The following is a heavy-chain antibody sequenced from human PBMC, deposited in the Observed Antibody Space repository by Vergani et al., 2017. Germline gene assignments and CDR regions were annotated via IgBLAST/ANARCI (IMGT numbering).Heavy chain of an antibody. D-gene: IGHD6-19*01. V-gene: IGHV3-23*01. Sequence: EVQLLESGGGSAQPGESLRLSCVASGFTFSSYAMSWVRQAPGKGLEWVSAISGSGGSTYYADSVKGRFTISRDNSKNTLYLQMNSLRAEDTAVYYCALLYSSGRYPLDYWGQGTLVTVSS. CDR2: ISGSGGST. CDR1: GFTFSSYA. J-gene: IGHJ4*02. CDR3: ALLYSSGRYPLDY.